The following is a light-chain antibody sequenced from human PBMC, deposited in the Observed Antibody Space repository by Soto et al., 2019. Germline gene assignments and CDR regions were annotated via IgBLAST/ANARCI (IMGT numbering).Light chain of an antibody. CDR2: GAS. CDR3: QQYGSSPET. V-gene: IGKV3-20*01. Sequence: EIVFTHSPGTLSLSPGERATLSCRASQSVSSSYLAWYQQKPGQAPRLLIYGASSRATGIPDRFSGSGSGTDFTLTTSRLEPEDFAVYYCQQYGSSPETFGQGTKV. CDR1: QSVSSSY. J-gene: IGKJ1*01.